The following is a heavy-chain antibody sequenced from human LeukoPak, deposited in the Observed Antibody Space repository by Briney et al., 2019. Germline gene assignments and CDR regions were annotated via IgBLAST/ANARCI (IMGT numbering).Heavy chain of an antibody. Sequence: PSETLSLTCTVSGGSISSYYWSWIRQPPGKGLEWIGYIYTSGSTNYNPSLKSRVTISVDPSKNQFSLKLSSVTAADTAVYYCARREVVTAPTRDAFDIWGQGTMVTVSS. CDR2: IYTSGST. V-gene: IGHV4-4*09. CDR1: GGSISSYY. D-gene: IGHD2-21*02. CDR3: ARREVVTAPTRDAFDI. J-gene: IGHJ3*02.